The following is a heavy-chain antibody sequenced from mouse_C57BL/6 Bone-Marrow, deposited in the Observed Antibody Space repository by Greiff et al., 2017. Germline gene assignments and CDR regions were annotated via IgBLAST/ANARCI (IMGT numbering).Heavy chain of an antibody. Sequence: QVQLQQSGAELVRPGTSVKVSCKASGYAFTNYLIEWVKQRPGQGLEWIGVINPGSGGTNYNEEFKGKATLTADKSSSTAYMQLSSLTSEDSAVYFCARSGSNYLDYFDYWGQGTTLTVSS. CDR1: GYAFTNYL. J-gene: IGHJ2*01. CDR2: INPGSGGT. V-gene: IGHV1-54*01. D-gene: IGHD2-5*01. CDR3: ARSGSNYLDYFDY.